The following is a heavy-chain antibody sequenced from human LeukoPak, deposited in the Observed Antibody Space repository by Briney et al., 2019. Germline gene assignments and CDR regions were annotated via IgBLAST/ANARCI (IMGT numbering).Heavy chain of an antibody. J-gene: IGHJ4*02. D-gene: IGHD3-10*01. CDR3: ATDLYRFGELVR. V-gene: IGHV1-24*01. CDR1: GYTLTELS. Sequence: ASVKVSCKVSGYTLTELSMHWVRQAPGKGLEWMGGFDPEDGETIYALKFQGRVTMTEDTSTDTAYMELSSLRSEDTAVYYCATDLYRFGELVRWGQGTLVTVSS. CDR2: FDPEDGET.